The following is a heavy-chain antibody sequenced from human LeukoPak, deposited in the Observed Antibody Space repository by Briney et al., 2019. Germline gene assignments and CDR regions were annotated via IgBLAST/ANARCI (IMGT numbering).Heavy chain of an antibody. CDR3: ARTPSIAAAGIFDY. CDR2: IYYSGST. J-gene: IGHJ4*02. Sequence: SETLSLTCTVSGGSISSSSYYWGWIRQPPGKGLEWIGSIYYSGSTYYNPSLKSRVTISVDTSKNQFSLKLSSVTAADTAVYYCARTPSIAAAGIFDYWGQGILVTVSS. V-gene: IGHV4-39*07. D-gene: IGHD6-13*01. CDR1: GGSISSSSYY.